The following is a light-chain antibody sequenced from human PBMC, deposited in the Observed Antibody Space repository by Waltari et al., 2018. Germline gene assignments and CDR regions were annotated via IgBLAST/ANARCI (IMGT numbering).Light chain of an antibody. CDR3: QQRSNWPIT. Sequence: EIVLTQSPSTLSLSPGERATLPCRASQTVRSYLAWSQQKPGQAPRLLIYDASNRATGISARFSGSGSGTAFTLTISSLEPEDFAVYYCQQRSNWPITFGQGTRLEIK. J-gene: IGKJ5*01. CDR1: QTVRSY. CDR2: DAS. V-gene: IGKV3-11*01.